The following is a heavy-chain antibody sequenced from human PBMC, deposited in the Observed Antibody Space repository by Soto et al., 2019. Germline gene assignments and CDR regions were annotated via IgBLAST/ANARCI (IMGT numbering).Heavy chain of an antibody. D-gene: IGHD6-19*01. CDR3: AKVPSSGWYLGYFDY. J-gene: IGHJ4*02. CDR1: GFTFSSYA. V-gene: IGHV3-23*01. Sequence: GGSLRLSCAASGFTFSSYAMSWVRQAPGKGLEWVSAISGSGGSTYYADSVKGRFTISRDNSKNTLYLQMSSLRAEDTAVYYCAKVPSSGWYLGYFDYWGQGTLVTVSS. CDR2: ISGSGGST.